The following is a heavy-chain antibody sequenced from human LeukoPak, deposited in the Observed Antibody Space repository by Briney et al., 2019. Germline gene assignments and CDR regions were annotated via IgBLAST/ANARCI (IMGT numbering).Heavy chain of an antibody. CDR3: ARVLYYYDSSGYYYDAFDI. CDR1: GGSISSYY. V-gene: IGHV4-59*01. CDR2: IYYSGST. Sequence: KPSETLPLTCTVSGGSISSYYWSWIRQPPGKGLEWIGYIYYSGSTNYNPSLKSRVTISVDTSKNQFSLKLSSVTAADTAVYYCARVLYYYDSSGYYYDAFDIWGQGTMVTVSS. D-gene: IGHD3-22*01. J-gene: IGHJ3*02.